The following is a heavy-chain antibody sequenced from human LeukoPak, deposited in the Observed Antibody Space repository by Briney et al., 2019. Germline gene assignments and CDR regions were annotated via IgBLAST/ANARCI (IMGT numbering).Heavy chain of an antibody. CDR2: IYPGDSET. CDR3: ATASSGWYLDN. D-gene: IGHD6-19*01. CDR1: GYSFTSYW. J-gene: IGHJ4*02. V-gene: IGHV5-51*01. Sequence: GESLQISCQGSGYSFTSYWIGWVRQMPGKGLEWMGIIYPGDSETRYSPSFQGQVTISGDKSISTAYLQWSSLKASDTALYYCATASSGWYLDNWGQGTLVTVSS.